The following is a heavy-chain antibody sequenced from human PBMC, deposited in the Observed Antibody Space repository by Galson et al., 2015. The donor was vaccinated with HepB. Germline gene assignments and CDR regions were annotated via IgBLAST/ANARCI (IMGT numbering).Heavy chain of an antibody. J-gene: IGHJ6*02. CDR2: ISGYNGNT. CDR1: GYTFTSYG. V-gene: IGHV1-18*04. CDR3: ARDSTGVLRFLEWLSHSTDYYYYGMDV. D-gene: IGHD3-3*01. Sequence: SVKVSCKASGYTFTSYGISWVRQAPGQGLEWMGWISGYNGNTNYVQKLQGRVTMTTDTSTSTAYMELRSLRSDDTAVYYCARDSTGVLRFLEWLSHSTDYYYYGMDVWGQGTTVTVSS.